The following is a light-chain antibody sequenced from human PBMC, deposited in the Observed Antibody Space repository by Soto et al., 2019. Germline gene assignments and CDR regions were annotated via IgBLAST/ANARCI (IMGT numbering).Light chain of an antibody. J-gene: IGKJ1*01. Sequence: EIVMTQSPATLSVSPGERATLSCRASQSISSSYLAWYQQRPGQAPRLLIYGASSRATGIPDRFSGSGSGTDFTLTISRLEPEDFAVYYCQHYGSPPWTFGQGTKVDIK. CDR2: GAS. CDR1: QSISSSY. CDR3: QHYGSPPWT. V-gene: IGKV3-20*01.